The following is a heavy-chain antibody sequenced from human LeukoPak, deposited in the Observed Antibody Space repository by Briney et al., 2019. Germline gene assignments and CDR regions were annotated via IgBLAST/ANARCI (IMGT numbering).Heavy chain of an antibody. CDR2: PNQDESEK. CDR1: GFTFSRYW. Sequence: GGSLRLSCAASGFTFSRYWMSWVRQAPGKGLERVANPNQDESEKYFVDSVKGRFTISRDNAKNSLYLQMNSLRVEDTAVYYCAKRYSSSWYRWFDPWGQGTLATVSS. J-gene: IGHJ5*02. V-gene: IGHV3-7*05. CDR3: AKRYSSSWYRWFDP. D-gene: IGHD6-13*01.